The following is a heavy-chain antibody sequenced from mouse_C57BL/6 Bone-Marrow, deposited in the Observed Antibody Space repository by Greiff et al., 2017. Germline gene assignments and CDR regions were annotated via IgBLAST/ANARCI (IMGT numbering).Heavy chain of an antibody. J-gene: IGHJ4*01. CDR2: IRNKANGYTT. CDR3: ARYKGGYYAMDD. CDR1: GFTFTDYY. Sequence: EVMLVESGGGLVQPGGSLSLSCAASGFTFTDYYMSWVRQPPGKALEWLGFIRNKANGYTTEYSASVKGRFTISRDNSQSILYLQMNALGAEDSATYYCARYKGGYYAMDDWGQGTSVTVSS. V-gene: IGHV7-3*01.